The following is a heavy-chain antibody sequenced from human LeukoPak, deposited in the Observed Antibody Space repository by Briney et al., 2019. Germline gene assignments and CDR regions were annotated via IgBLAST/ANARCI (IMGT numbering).Heavy chain of an antibody. CDR3: ARDQARGFSSGWLNWFDP. J-gene: IGHJ5*02. D-gene: IGHD6-19*01. Sequence: GGSLRLSCAASGFTFSSYSMNWVRQAPGKGLEWVSSISSSSSYIYYADSVKGRFTISRDNAKNSLYLQMNSLRAEDTAVYYCARDQARGFSSGWLNWFDPWGQGTLVTVSS. CDR1: GFTFSSYS. CDR2: ISSSSSYI. V-gene: IGHV3-21*04.